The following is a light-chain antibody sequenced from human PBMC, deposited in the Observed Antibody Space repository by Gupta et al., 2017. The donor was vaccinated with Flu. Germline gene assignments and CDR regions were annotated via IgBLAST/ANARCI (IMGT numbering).Light chain of an antibody. V-gene: IGLV3-21*02. CDR3: QVWEGSSDHKGV. CDR1: NIGSKS. CDR2: DDG. Sequence: SSVLTQPVSVSVAPGQTASIPCGGTNIGSKSVHWYQQKPGQAPIVVVYDDGDRPSGSPDRFSGSHSGNTATLTINRVEAGEEADYYCQVWEGSSDHKGVFGGGTKLSVL. J-gene: IGLJ3*02.